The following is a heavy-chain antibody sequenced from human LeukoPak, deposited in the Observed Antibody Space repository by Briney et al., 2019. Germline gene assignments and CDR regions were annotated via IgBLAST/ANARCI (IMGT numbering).Heavy chain of an antibody. CDR1: GGSFSGYY. CDR2: IHHSGST. CDR3: AKSNGYGLVDI. D-gene: IGHD3-10*01. Sequence: PSETLSLTCAVYGGSFSGYYWNWIRQPPGKGLEWIGEIHHSGSTNYNPSLKSRVTISLDTSRNQFSLKLTSVTAADTAVYYCAKSNGYGLVDIWGQGTMVTVSS. J-gene: IGHJ3*02. V-gene: IGHV4-34*01.